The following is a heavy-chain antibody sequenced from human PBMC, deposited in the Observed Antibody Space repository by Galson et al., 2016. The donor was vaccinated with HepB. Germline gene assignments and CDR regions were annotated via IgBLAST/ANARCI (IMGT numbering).Heavy chain of an antibody. V-gene: IGHV3-49*03. J-gene: IGHJ4*02. CDR3: SRVVGLDYDFWSGYPGFDY. CDR2: IRSNGYGGTT. CDR1: GFTFSNYA. Sequence: SLRLSCAASGFTFSNYAMSWFRQAPGKGLEWVGFIRSNGYGGTTEYAASVKGRFTISRDDSKSIAYLQVNSLKTEDTAVYYCSRVVGLDYDFWSGYPGFDYWGQGTLVTVSS. D-gene: IGHD3-3*01.